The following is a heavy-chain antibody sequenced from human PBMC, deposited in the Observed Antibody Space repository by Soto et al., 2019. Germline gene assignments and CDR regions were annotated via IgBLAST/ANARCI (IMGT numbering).Heavy chain of an antibody. CDR3: ARLGIAAAGNPGP. V-gene: IGHV5-10-1*01. D-gene: IGHD6-13*01. CDR1: ARRFVRYW. J-gene: IGHJ5*02. Sequence: RRSCPVSARRFVRYWIWWARKLPGKGLGWMGRIDPSDSYTNYSPSFQGHVTISADKSISTAYLQWSSLKASDTAMYYCARLGIAAAGNPGPWGQGTLVTVAS. CDR2: IDPSDSYT.